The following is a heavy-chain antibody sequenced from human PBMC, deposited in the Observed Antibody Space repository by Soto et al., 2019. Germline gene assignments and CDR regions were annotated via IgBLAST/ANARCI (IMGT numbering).Heavy chain of an antibody. CDR3: ARDRLRGYDSSGFYS. J-gene: IGHJ4*02. Sequence: ASVKVSCKASGYTFTSYGMRWVRQAPGQGLEWVGWISAYNGNTNYAQKLQGRVTMTTATSTNTVFLELRSLKSDDTAIYYCARDRLRGYDSSGFYSWGQGTMVTVSS. CDR2: ISAYNGNT. D-gene: IGHD3-22*01. V-gene: IGHV1-18*01. CDR1: GYTFTSYG.